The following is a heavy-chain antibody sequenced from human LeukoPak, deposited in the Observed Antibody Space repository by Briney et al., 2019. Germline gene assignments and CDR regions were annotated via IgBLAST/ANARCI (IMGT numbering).Heavy chain of an antibody. Sequence: PGRSLGLSCTASGFTFGDYAMSWVRQAPGKGLEWVGFVRSKAYGGTTEYAASVKGRFTISRDDSRSIAYLQMNSLKTEDTAVFYCIREAWYGSGSYYEKVFDYWGQGTLVTVSS. V-gene: IGHV3-49*04. CDR2: VRSKAYGGTT. D-gene: IGHD3-10*01. J-gene: IGHJ4*02. CDR3: IREAWYGSGSYYEKVFDY. CDR1: GFTFGDYA.